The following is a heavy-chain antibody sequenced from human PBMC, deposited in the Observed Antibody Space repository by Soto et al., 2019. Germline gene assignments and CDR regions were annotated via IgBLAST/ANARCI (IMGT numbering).Heavy chain of an antibody. Sequence: PGGSLRLSCAASGLTFSRYAIHWFRQAPGKGLEWVAVISYDGSNKYYADSVKGRFTISRDNSKNTLYLQMNSLRAEDTAVYYCARDPSKVRGVIINWFDPWGQGTLVTVSS. CDR1: GLTFSRYA. CDR2: ISYDGSNK. D-gene: IGHD3-10*01. J-gene: IGHJ5*02. CDR3: ARDPSKVRGVIINWFDP. V-gene: IGHV3-30-3*01.